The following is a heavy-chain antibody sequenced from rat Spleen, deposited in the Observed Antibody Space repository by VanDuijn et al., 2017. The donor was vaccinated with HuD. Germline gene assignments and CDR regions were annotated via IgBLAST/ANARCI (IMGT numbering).Heavy chain of an antibody. D-gene: IGHD1-11*01. CDR3: TRGGGYVMDA. CDR2: MWRSGST. V-gene: IGHV2S63*01. CDR1: GFSLTNYS. J-gene: IGHJ4*01. Sequence: VSGFSLTNYSVHWVRQSPGKGLEWVGVMWRSGSTAYNSALKSRLSISRDTSKSQVFLKINSLQTEDTAIYYCTRGGGYVMDAWGQGASVTVSS.